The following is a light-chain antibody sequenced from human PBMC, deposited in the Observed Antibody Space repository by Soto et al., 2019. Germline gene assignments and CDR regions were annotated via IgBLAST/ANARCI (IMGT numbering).Light chain of an antibody. J-gene: IGLJ1*01. CDR1: SSDGGGYNY. Sequence: QSALTQPVSVSGSPGQSITISCTGTSSDGGGYNYVSWYQQHPVKAPKLMIYDVTNRPSGVSDRFSGSKSGNTASLTISGLQAEDEADYYCSSYTSSSTPYVFGTGTKVTVL. CDR2: DVT. CDR3: SSYTSSSTPYV. V-gene: IGLV2-14*01.